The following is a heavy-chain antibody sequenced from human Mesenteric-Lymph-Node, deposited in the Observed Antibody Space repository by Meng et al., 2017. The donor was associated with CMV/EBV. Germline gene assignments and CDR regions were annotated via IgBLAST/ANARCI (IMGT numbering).Heavy chain of an antibody. CDR2: ITWTSGST. CDR3: ATYHRGPDYYLDH. V-gene: IGHV3-9*01. D-gene: IGHD2-2*01. J-gene: IGHJ4*02. Sequence: GGSLRLSCAASGFDFGDYGMHWVRQAPGKGLEWVASITWTSGSTGYGDSVRGRFTISRDNANNSLYLQMNSLRTEDTAVYYCATYHRGPDYYLDHWGQGTLVTVSS. CDR1: GFDFGDYG.